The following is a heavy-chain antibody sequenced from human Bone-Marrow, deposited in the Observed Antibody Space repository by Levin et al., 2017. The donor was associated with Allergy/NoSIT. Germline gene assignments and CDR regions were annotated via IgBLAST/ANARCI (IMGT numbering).Heavy chain of an antibody. CDR2: IDWNDDK. Sequence: TLSLTCTFSEFSLSTRGICVSWIRQPPGKALEWLALIDWNDDKYYNTSLKTRLTISKDTSKNQVVFTMTNMDPVDTATYYCARVHGASGYYDLDHWGQGTLVTVSS. J-gene: IGHJ4*02. D-gene: IGHD3-22*01. V-gene: IGHV2-70*01. CDR3: ARVHGASGYYDLDH. CDR1: EFSLSTRGIC.